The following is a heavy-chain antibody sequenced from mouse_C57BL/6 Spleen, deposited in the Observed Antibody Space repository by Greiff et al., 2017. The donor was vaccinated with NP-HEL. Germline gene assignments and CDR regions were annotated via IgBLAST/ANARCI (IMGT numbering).Heavy chain of an antibody. D-gene: IGHD2-5*01. CDR1: GYTFTSYW. Sequence: EVQLQQSGTVLARPGASVKMSCKTSGYTFTSYWMHWVKQRPGQGLEWIGAIYPGNSDTSYNQKFKGKAKLTAVTSASTAYMELSSLTTEDSAVYYATRWASNYPSDAMDYWGQGTSVTVSS. V-gene: IGHV1-5*01. CDR3: TRWASNYPSDAMDY. CDR2: IYPGNSDT. J-gene: IGHJ4*01.